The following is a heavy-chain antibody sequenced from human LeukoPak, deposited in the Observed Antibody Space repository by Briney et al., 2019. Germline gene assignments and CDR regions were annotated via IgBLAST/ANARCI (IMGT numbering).Heavy chain of an antibody. CDR3: ARGRKQWRNNWFDP. Sequence: SETLSLTCTVSGVSVSSGSYYWSWIRQPPGKGLEWIGYIYYSGSTNYNPSLKSRVTISVDTSKNQFSLKLSSVTAADTAVYYCARGRKQWRNNWFDPWGQGTLVTVSS. V-gene: IGHV4-61*01. D-gene: IGHD6-19*01. CDR2: IYYSGST. CDR1: GVSVSSGSYY. J-gene: IGHJ5*02.